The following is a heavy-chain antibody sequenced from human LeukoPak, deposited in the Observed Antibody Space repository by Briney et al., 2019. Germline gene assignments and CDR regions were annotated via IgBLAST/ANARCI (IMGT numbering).Heavy chain of an antibody. CDR1: GLTYSSYA. J-gene: IGHJ4*02. V-gene: IGHV3-23*01. CDR3: AKDHCQRSLSGGYRYGRANDY. CDR2: FSGSGGST. D-gene: IGHD5-18*01. Sequence: GGSLSLSCAPSGLTYSSYAMSWVRRARGRGVEWVSAFSGSGGSTDYAASVKGRFTISRDNAKITLYLQMNSLRAEDTAVYYCAKDHCQRSLSGGYRYGRANDYWGQGTLVTVSS.